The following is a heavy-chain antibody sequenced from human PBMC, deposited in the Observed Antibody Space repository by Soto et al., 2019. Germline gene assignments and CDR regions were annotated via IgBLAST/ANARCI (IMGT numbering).Heavy chain of an antibody. CDR1: GGTFSNYP. CDR2: IIPLFGTV. CDR3: VRGNTRWIKLRYFDL. V-gene: IGHV1-69*12. Sequence: QVQLVQSGAEVKKPGSSVKVSCKASGGTFSNYPISWVRQAPGQGLEWMGGIIPLFGTVNYAQKFQVRVTITAAEPTGAANMELSSLRSAEAAVLYCVRGNTRWIKLRYFDLWGRGSLVSVS. J-gene: IGHJ2*01. D-gene: IGHD5-12*01.